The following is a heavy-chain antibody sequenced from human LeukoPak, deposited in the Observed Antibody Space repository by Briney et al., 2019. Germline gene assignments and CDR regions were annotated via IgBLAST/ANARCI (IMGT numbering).Heavy chain of an antibody. CDR3: ASNSGSYSYAFDI. D-gene: IGHD1-26*01. Sequence: PSETLSLTCTVSGGSISSGGYYWSWIRQPPGKGLEWIGYIYYSGSTYYNPSLKSRVTISVDTSKNQFSLKLSSVTAADTAVYYCASNSGSYSYAFDIWGQGTMVTVSS. CDR1: GGSISSGGYY. CDR2: IYYSGST. V-gene: IGHV4-31*03. J-gene: IGHJ3*02.